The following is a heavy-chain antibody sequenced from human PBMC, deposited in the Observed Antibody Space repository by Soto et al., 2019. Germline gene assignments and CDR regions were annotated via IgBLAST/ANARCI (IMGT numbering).Heavy chain of an antibody. CDR2: IYPGDSDT. Sequence: GESLKISCKGSGYSFTSYWIGWVRQMPGKGLEWMGIIYPGDSDTRYSPSFQGQVTISADKSISTAYLQWSSLKASDTAMYYCARRTVDCSGGSCYYPAEYFQHWGQGTLVTVSS. CDR3: ARRTVDCSGGSCYYPAEYFQH. CDR1: GYSFTSYW. J-gene: IGHJ1*01. V-gene: IGHV5-51*01. D-gene: IGHD2-15*01.